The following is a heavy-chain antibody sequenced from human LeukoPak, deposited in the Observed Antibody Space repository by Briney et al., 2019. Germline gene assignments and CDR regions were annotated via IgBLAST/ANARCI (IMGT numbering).Heavy chain of an antibody. CDR2: IYHIGNT. V-gene: IGHV4-59*12. D-gene: IGHD1-26*01. Sequence: SETLSLTCSVSGGSISGYYWSWIRQPPGKGLEWIGYIYHIGNTNYNPSLKSRLTISVDTSKNQFSLKLNSVTAADTAVYYCARDRWEQLSNWLDPWGQGTLVTVSS. CDR1: GGSISGYY. CDR3: ARDRWEQLSNWLDP. J-gene: IGHJ5*02.